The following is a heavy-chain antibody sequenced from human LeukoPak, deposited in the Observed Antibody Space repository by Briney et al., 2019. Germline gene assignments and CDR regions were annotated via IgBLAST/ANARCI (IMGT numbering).Heavy chain of an antibody. CDR3: ARQYDPEKYYHYSMDV. J-gene: IGHJ6*03. Sequence: RGESLKISCTGSGYSFTSYWIGWVRQMPGKGLEWMGIIYPGDSDTRYTPSFQGQVTISADKSISTAYLQWSSLKDSDTAMYYCARQYDPEKYYHYSMDVWGKGTTVTVSS. D-gene: IGHD2-8*01. V-gene: IGHV5-51*01. CDR1: GYSFTSYW. CDR2: IYPGDSDT.